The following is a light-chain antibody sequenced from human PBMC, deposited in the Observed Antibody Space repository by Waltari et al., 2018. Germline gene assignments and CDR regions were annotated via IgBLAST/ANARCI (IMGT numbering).Light chain of an antibody. CDR2: DVA. CDR3: FSYRSSSTWV. CDR1: SSDVGGYNY. Sequence: QSALTQPASVSESPGQSITISCSGTSSDVGGYNYVCWYQQHPGKAPKLIIYDVAKRPSVVSNRFSGSKSSNTASLTISVLQAEDEADYYCFSYRSSSTWVFGGGTKLTVL. J-gene: IGLJ3*02. V-gene: IGLV2-14*01.